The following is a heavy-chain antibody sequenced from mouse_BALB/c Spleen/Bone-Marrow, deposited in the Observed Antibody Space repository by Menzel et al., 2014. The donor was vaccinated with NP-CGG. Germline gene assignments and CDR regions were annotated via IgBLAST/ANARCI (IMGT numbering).Heavy chain of an antibody. V-gene: IGHV14-3*02. CDR1: GFNIKDTY. CDR3: ASYDYGYYFDH. Sequence: EVQLQQSGAELVKPVASVKLSCSTSGFNIKDTYMHWVKLRPEQGLEWIGRIVPANGNTKYAPKFQGKATITADTSSNTAYLHLSSLTSEDTAVYFCASYDYGYYFDHWGQGTTLTVSS. J-gene: IGHJ2*01. D-gene: IGHD2-4*01. CDR2: IVPANGNT.